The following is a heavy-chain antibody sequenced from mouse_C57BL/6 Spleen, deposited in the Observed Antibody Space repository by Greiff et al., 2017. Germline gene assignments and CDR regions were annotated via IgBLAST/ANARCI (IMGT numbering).Heavy chain of an antibody. CDR2: IDPNSGGT. V-gene: IGHV1-72*01. Sequence: QVQLQQSGAELVKPGASVKLSCKASGYTFTSYWMHWVKQRHGRGLEWIGRIDPNSGGTKYNEKFKSKATLTVDKPSSTAYMQLSSLTSEDSAVYYCARRFITTVVANWYFDVWGTGTTVTVSS. D-gene: IGHD1-1*01. CDR3: ARRFITTVVANWYFDV. J-gene: IGHJ1*03. CDR1: GYTFTSYW.